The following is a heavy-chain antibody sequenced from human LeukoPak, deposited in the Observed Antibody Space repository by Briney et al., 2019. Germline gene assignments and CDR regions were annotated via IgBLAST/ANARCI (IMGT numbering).Heavy chain of an antibody. V-gene: IGHV3-23*01. CDR2: ISVASNT. Sequence: GGSLRLSCAASGLAFSSYAMSWVRQAPGKGLEWVSTISVASNTFYADSVEGRFTISRDNSRNTVYLQVTSLRADDTAVYYCADYGVSGVRNNFYWGQGTLVTVSS. CDR3: ADYGVSGVRNNFY. J-gene: IGHJ4*02. D-gene: IGHD3-3*01. CDR1: GLAFSSYA.